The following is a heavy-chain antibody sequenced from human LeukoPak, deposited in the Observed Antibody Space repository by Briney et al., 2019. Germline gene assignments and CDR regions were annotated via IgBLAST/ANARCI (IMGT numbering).Heavy chain of an antibody. CDR1: GFTFSIYT. J-gene: IGHJ4*02. Sequence: PGRSLRLSCADSGFTFSIYTMHWFRQAPGSGLEWVAVISNDGSYINYIDSVRGRFTISRDNSRSTLYLQMDSLRAEDTAVYFCARERASCYFGYWGQGTLVTVSS. CDR3: ARERASCYFGY. D-gene: IGHD2-2*01. CDR2: ISNDGSYI. V-gene: IGHV3-30*04.